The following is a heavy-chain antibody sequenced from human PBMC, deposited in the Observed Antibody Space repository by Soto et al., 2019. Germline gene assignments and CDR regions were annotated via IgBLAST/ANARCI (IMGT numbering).Heavy chain of an antibody. CDR3: ARDNSYDSGRARGWYFDL. V-gene: IGHV1-46*01. Sequence: ASVKVSCKASGYTITRHWMHWVRQAPGQGLEWMGVINPSGDMTTYAQKFQGRVTMTRDTSTSTLYMELSSLRSEDTAVYYCARDNSYDSGRARGWYFDLWGRGTPVTVSS. J-gene: IGHJ2*01. D-gene: IGHD3-22*01. CDR2: INPSGDMT. CDR1: GYTITRHW.